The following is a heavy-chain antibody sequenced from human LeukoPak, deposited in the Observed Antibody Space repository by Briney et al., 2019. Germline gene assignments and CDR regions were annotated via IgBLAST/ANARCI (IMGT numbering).Heavy chain of an antibody. CDR1: GYTFTSYA. D-gene: IGHD3-10*01. Sequence: VSVKVSCKASGYTFTSYAMHWVRQTPGQRLEWMGWINAGNGNTKYSQKFQGRVTITRDTSASTAYMELSSLRSEDTAVYYCARGAGEVWFGELFPLDYWGQGTLVTVSS. CDR2: INAGNGNT. CDR3: ARGAGEVWFGELFPLDY. J-gene: IGHJ4*02. V-gene: IGHV1-3*01.